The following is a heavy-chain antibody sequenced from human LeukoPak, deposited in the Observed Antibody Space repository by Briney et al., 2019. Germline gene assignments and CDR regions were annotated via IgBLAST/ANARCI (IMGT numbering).Heavy chain of an antibody. J-gene: IGHJ6*03. D-gene: IGHD4-17*01. Sequence: GGSLRLSCAASGFTFSSYWMSWVRQAPGKGLEWVANIKQDGSEKYYVDSVKGRFTISRDNAKNSLYLQMNSLRAEDTAVYYCARDGPSYGDYDYYYMDVWGKGTTVTVSS. CDR2: IKQDGSEK. CDR3: ARDGPSYGDYDYYYMDV. V-gene: IGHV3-7*01. CDR1: GFTFSSYW.